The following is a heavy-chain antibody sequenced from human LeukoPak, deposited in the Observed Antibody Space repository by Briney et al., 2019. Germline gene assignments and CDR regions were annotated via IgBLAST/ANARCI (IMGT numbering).Heavy chain of an antibody. V-gene: IGHV3-53*01. CDR1: GFTISNNN. CDR2: IYSDRST. J-gene: IGHJ1*01. CDR3: ARDSAFSSYSN. Sequence: PGGSLRLSCTASGFTISNNNMSWVRHAPGKGLEWVAIIYSDRSTYYPESVKGRFTISRDDSKNMLLLQMDSLRVEDTAIYYCARDSAFSSYSNWGQGTLVTVSS. D-gene: IGHD2-15*01.